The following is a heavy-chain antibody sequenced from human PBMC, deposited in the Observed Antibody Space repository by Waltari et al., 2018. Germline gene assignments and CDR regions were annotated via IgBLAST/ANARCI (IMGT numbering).Heavy chain of an antibody. CDR2: IQIDGAT. J-gene: IGHJ5*02. CDR3: ARQLGYTYALGS. D-gene: IGHD5-18*01. CDR1: GVAVSANF. Sequence: EVQLVESGGTLIQPGGSLRLSCAISGVAVSANFFTWVRQAPGKGLECVSVIQIDGATDYADSVRGRFTISRDSSKNTLYLQMNSLRVDDTAIYYCARQLGYTYALGSWGQGTLVTVSS. V-gene: IGHV3-53*01.